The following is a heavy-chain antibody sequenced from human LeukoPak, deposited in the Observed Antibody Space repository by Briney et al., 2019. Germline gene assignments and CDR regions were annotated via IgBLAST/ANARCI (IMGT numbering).Heavy chain of an antibody. D-gene: IGHD3-16*02. V-gene: IGHV1-69*05. CDR2: IIPIFGTA. CDR1: GGTFSSYA. CDR3: ARRGEHYVWGSYRYDVHAFDI. J-gene: IGHJ3*02. Sequence: ASVKVSCKACGGTFSSYAISWVRQAPGQGLEWMGRIIPIFGTANYAQKFQGRVTITTDESTSTAYMELSSLRSEDTAVYYCARRGEHYVWGSYRYDVHAFDIWGQGTMVTVSS.